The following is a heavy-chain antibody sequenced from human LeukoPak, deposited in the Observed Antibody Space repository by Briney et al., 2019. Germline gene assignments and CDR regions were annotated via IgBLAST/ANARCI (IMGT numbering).Heavy chain of an antibody. CDR2: ISVSGDST. V-gene: IGHV3-23*01. J-gene: IGHJ4*02. CDR3: ARGYSNIYY. Sequence: GGSLRLSCAASGFTFTTYAMSWVRQAPGKGLEWVSTISVSGDSTYYADSVKGRFTISRDNSKNTLYLQMNSLRPDDTAVYYCARGYSNIYYWGQGTLVTVSS. D-gene: IGHD4-11*01. CDR1: GFTFTTYA.